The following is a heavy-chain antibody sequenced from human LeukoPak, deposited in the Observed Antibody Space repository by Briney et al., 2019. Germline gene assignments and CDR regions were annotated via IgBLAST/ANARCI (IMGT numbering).Heavy chain of an antibody. V-gene: IGHV1-2*06. CDR2: INPNSGGT. J-gene: IGHJ4*02. D-gene: IGHD3-22*01. CDR1: GYTFTGYY. CDR3: AREADYYDSSGYYPAFDY. Sequence: ASVKVSCKASGYTFTGYYMHWVRQAPGQGLEWMGRINPNSGGTNYAQKFQGRVTMTRDTSISTAYMKLSRLRSDDTAVYYCAREADYYDSSGYYPAFDYWGQGTLVTVSS.